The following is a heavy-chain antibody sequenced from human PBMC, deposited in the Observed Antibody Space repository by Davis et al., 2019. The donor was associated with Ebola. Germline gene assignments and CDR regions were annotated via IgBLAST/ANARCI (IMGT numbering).Heavy chain of an antibody. CDR3: AKAVGAAQRAYFDD. CDR1: GFTFSSYA. V-gene: IGHV3-23*01. Sequence: GESLKISCAASGFTFSSYAMRWVRQAPGKGLEWVSAISGSGGSTYYADSVKGRFTISRDTSKNTLYLQMNGLRVEDTAVYYCAKAVGAAQRAYFDDWGRGTLVTVSS. CDR2: ISGSGGST. D-gene: IGHD1-26*01. J-gene: IGHJ4*02.